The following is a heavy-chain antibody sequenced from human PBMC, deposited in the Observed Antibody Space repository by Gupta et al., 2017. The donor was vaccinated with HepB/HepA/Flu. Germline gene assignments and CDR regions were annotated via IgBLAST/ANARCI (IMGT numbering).Heavy chain of an antibody. CDR2: ISYDGSNK. Sequence: QVQLVESGGGVVQPGRSLRLSCAASGLTFRSYAMHWVRQAPGKGLEWVAVISYDGSNKYYADSVKGRFTISRDNSKNTLYLQMNSLRAEDTAVYYCARKTTVMGGSFDYWGQGTLVTVSS. V-gene: IGHV3-30-3*01. J-gene: IGHJ4*02. D-gene: IGHD4-17*01. CDR1: GLTFRSYA. CDR3: ARKTTVMGGSFDY.